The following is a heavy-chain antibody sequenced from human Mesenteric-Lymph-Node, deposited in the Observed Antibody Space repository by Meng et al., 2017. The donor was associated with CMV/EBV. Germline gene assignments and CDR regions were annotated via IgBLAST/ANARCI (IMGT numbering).Heavy chain of an antibody. D-gene: IGHD2-21*01. Sequence: ASVKVSCKASGYTFTGYYMHWVRQAPGQGLEWMGWINPNSGGTNYAQKFQGRVTMTRDTSISTAYMELSRLRSDDTAVYYCATHCGGDCYTAGYYYYGMDVWGQGTTVTVSS. CDR1: GYTFTGYY. J-gene: IGHJ6*02. CDR3: ATHCGGDCYTAGYYYYGMDV. V-gene: IGHV1-2*02. CDR2: INPNSGGT.